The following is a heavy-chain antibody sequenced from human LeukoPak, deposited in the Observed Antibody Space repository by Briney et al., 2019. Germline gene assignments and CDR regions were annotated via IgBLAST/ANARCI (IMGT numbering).Heavy chain of an antibody. CDR1: GFTFSSYA. CDR2: ISGSGGST. CDR3: PKDSVLRYFDWFHDAFDI. Sequence: GGSLRLSCAASGFTFSSYAMSWVRQAPGKGLEWVSAISGSGGSTYYADSVKGRFTISRDNSKNTLYLQMNSLRAEDTAVYYCPKDSVLRYFDWFHDAFDIWGQGTMVTVSS. D-gene: IGHD3-9*01. V-gene: IGHV3-23*01. J-gene: IGHJ3*02.